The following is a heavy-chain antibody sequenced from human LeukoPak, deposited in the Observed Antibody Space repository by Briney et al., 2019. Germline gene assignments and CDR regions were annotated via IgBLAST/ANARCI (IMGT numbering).Heavy chain of an antibody. Sequence: PGGSLRLSCVGSGFTFSSYSMNWVRQAPGKGLEWVANIKQDGSEKYYVDSVKGRFTISRDNAKNSLYLQMNSLRAEDTAVYYCARGSSIVATISVPKDYWGQGTLVTVSS. CDR1: GFTFSSYS. V-gene: IGHV3-7*01. CDR2: IKQDGSEK. CDR3: ARGSSIVATISVPKDY. J-gene: IGHJ4*02. D-gene: IGHD5-12*01.